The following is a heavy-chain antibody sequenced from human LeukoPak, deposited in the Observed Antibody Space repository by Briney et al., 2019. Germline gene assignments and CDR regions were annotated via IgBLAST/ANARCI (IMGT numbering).Heavy chain of an antibody. J-gene: IGHJ4*02. CDR1: GGSISSSSYY. CDR3: TGEISSASNY. D-gene: IGHD6-6*01. CDR2: IYYTGST. Sequence: SETLSLTCTVSGGSISSSSYYWGWIRQPPGEGLEWIGSIYYTGSTYYSPSLKSRVTISADTSKNEFSLKLSSVTAADTAVYYCTGEISSASNYWGQGTLVTASS. V-gene: IGHV4-39*01.